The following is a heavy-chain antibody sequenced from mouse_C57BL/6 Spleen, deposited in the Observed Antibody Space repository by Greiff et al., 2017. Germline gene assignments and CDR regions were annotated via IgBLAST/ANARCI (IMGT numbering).Heavy chain of an antibody. CDR1: GYAFSSSW. J-gene: IGHJ4*01. V-gene: IGHV1-82*01. CDR2: IYPGDGDT. Sequence: QVQLQQSGPELVKPGASVKISCKASGYAFSSSWMNWVKPRPGKGLEWIGRIYPGDGDTNYKGKINGKATLTADKSSSTAYLQLSSLTSEDSAVYVCARPELGRGAIDYWGQGTSVTVSS. D-gene: IGHD4-1*01. CDR3: ARPELGRGAIDY.